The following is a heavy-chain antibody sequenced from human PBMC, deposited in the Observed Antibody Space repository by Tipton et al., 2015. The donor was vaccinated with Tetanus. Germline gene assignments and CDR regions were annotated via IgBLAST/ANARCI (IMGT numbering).Heavy chain of an antibody. D-gene: IGHD3-16*01. CDR2: IYYSGST. CDR3: ARDHGITWGGMGYYYGMDV. Sequence: RSLRLSCTVSGDSLSNGDYYWSWIRQPPGKGLESIGYIYYSGSTYYNPSLKSRVTISVDTSKNQFSLRLSSVTAADTAVYYCARDHGITWGGMGYYYGMDVWGQGTTVTVSS. CDR1: GDSLSNGDYY. V-gene: IGHV4-30-4*01. J-gene: IGHJ6*02.